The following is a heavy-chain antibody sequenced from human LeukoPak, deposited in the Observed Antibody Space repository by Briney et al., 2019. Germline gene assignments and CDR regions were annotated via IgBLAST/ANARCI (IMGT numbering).Heavy chain of an antibody. D-gene: IGHD6-13*01. V-gene: IGHV3-30*18. Sequence: QSGGSLRLSCAASGFTFSSYGMHWVRQAPGKGLEWVAVISYDGSNKYYADSVKGRFTISRDNSKNTLYLQMNSLRAEDTAVYYCAKVECGYSSSCYGMDVWGQGTTVTVSS. CDR2: ISYDGSNK. CDR3: AKVECGYSSSCYGMDV. J-gene: IGHJ6*02. CDR1: GFTFSSYG.